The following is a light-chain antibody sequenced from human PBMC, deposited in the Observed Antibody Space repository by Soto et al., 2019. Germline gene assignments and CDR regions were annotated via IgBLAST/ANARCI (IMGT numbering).Light chain of an antibody. V-gene: IGKV4-1*01. Sequence: DIVMTQSPASPAVSLGERATINCKSSQSVLYSSNNKNYLAWYQQKPGQPPKLLIYWASTRESGVPDRFSGSGSGTDFTLTISSLQAEDVAVYYCQQYYSTPMYTFGQGTKLEIK. CDR3: QQYYSTPMYT. J-gene: IGKJ2*01. CDR1: QSVLYSSNNKNY. CDR2: WAS.